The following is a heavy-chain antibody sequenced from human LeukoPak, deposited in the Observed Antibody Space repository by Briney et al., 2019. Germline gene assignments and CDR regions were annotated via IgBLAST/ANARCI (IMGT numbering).Heavy chain of an antibody. D-gene: IGHD3-9*01. J-gene: IGHJ4*02. CDR2: ISSSGST. CDR3: ARSWSAGNYGNFDY. V-gene: IGHV4-61*01. CDR1: GGSVSGGNYY. Sequence: SETLSLTCAVSGGSVSGGNYYWSWIRQPPGKGLEWIGFISSSGSTSYNPSLKSRVTMSLDTPKNQFSLKLSSVTAADTAVYYCARSWSAGNYGNFDYWGQGTLVTVSS.